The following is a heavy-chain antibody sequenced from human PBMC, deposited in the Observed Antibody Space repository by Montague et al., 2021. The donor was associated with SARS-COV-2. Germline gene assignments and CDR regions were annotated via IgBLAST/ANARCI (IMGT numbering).Heavy chain of an antibody. Sequence: SLRLSCAASGFTFSSYGMHWVRQAPGKGLEWVAVIWYDGSNKYYSDSVKGLFTISRDNSKNTLYLQMNSLRAEDTAVYYCAKEDIVVMDVWGQGTTVTVSS. V-gene: IGHV3-33*06. CDR1: GFTFSSYG. J-gene: IGHJ6*02. CDR3: AKEDIVVMDV. CDR2: IWYDGSNK. D-gene: IGHD2-15*01.